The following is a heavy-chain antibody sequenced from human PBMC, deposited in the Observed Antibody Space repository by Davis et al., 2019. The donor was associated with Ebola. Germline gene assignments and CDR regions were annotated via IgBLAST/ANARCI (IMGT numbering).Heavy chain of an antibody. V-gene: IGHV4-4*02. J-gene: IGHJ4*02. CDR3: ARGPSIWGWDY. D-gene: IGHD7-27*01. CDR1: GGSISSSNW. Sequence: SETLSLTCAVSGGSISSSNWWSWIRQPPGKGLEWIGEINHSGSTNYNPSLKSRVTISVDTSKNQFSLKLSSVTAADTAVYYCARGPSIWGWDYWGQGTLVTVSS. CDR2: INHSGST.